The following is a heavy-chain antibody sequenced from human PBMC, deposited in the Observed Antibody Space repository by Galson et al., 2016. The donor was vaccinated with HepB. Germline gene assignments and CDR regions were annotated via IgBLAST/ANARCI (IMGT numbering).Heavy chain of an antibody. V-gene: IGHV4-39*01. CDR2: FSYSGST. CDR3: ARHGELELRETPFDP. CDR1: GGSISSSSYY. J-gene: IGHJ5*02. Sequence: SETLSLTCTVSGGSISSSSYYWGWIRQPPGKGLEWIGSFSYSGSTYYNPSLKSRVTISVDTSKNQFSLKLSSVTAADTAVYYCARHGELELRETPFDPWGQGTLVTVSS. D-gene: IGHD1-7*01.